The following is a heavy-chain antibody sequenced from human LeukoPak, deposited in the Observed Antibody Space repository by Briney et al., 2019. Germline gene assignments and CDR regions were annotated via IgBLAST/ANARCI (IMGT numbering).Heavy chain of an antibody. J-gene: IGHJ4*02. CDR3: ASHDYDILTGYYGGAVNY. V-gene: IGHV4-39*01. D-gene: IGHD3-9*01. Sequence: SPSETLSLTCTVSGGSISSSSYYWGWIRQPPGKGLEWIGSIYYSGSTYYNPSLKSRVTISVDTSKNQFSLKLSSVTAADTAVYYCASHDYDILTGYYGGAVNYWGQGTLVTVSS. CDR2: IYYSGST. CDR1: GGSISSSSYY.